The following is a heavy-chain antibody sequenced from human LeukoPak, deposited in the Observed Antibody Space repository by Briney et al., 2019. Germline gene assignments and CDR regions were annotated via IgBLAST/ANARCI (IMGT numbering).Heavy chain of an antibody. D-gene: IGHD1-26*01. CDR2: INPNSGGT. Sequence: ASVKVSCKVSGYTLTELSMHWVRQAPGQGLEWMGWINPNSGGTNYAQKFQGRVTMTRDTSISTAYMELSRLRSDDTAVYYCARTKGQWGIRFNPFDYWGQGTLVTVSS. CDR1: GYTLTELS. CDR3: ARTKGQWGIRFNPFDY. J-gene: IGHJ4*02. V-gene: IGHV1-2*02.